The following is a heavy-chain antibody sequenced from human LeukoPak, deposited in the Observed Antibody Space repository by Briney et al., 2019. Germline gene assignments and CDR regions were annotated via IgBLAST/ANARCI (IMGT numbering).Heavy chain of an antibody. J-gene: IGHJ4*02. V-gene: IGHV3-30*18. CDR1: GFAFSTYG. Sequence: GGSLRLSCAASGFAFSTYGMHWVRQAPGKGLEWAAVVSYDGNNKYYADSVKGRFTISRDNSKNTLYLQMNSLRAEDTAVYYCAKDVFHYGASECNFDSWGQGTLVTVSS. CDR2: VSYDGNNK. CDR3: AKDVFHYGASECNFDS. D-gene: IGHD4/OR15-4a*01.